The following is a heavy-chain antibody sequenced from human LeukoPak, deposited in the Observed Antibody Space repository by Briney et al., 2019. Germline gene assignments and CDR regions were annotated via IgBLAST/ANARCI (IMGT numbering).Heavy chain of an antibody. V-gene: IGHV3-30*19. CDR1: GFTFSSYG. Sequence: GGSLRLSCAASGFTFSSYGMHWVRQAPGKGLEWVAVIWYDGSNKYYADSVKGRFTISRDNSKNTLYLQMNSLRAEGTAVYYCARDSEGSYFDYWGQGTLVTVSS. D-gene: IGHD3-10*01. J-gene: IGHJ4*02. CDR3: ARDSEGSYFDY. CDR2: IWYDGSNK.